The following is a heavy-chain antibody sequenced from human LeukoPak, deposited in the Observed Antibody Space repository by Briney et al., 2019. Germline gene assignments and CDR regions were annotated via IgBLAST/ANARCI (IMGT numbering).Heavy chain of an antibody. V-gene: IGHV4-34*01. J-gene: IGHJ1*01. D-gene: IGHD1-14*01. CDR2: INHSGST. CDR3: TRQVSPHAEYFQH. Sequence: SETLSLTCAVDGGSFSGYYWGWVRQPPGEGMEWVGEINHSGSTNYNPSLKSPVTISVDPSKNPFSLTLSSVTAAETAVYSCTRQVSPHAEYFQHWGQGTLVTVSS. CDR1: GGSFSGYY.